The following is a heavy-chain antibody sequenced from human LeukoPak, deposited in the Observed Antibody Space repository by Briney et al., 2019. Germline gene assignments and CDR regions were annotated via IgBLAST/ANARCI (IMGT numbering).Heavy chain of an antibody. D-gene: IGHD3-22*01. J-gene: IGHJ5*02. Sequence: GASVKVSCKASGYTFTGYYMHWVRQAPGQGLEWMGWINPNSGGTNYAQKFQGRVTMTRDTSISTAYMELSRLRSDDTAVYYCARDPIDYYDSSGYWESDNWFDPWGQGTLVTVSS. CDR3: ARDPIDYYDSSGYWESDNWFDP. CDR2: INPNSGGT. V-gene: IGHV1-2*02. CDR1: GYTFTGYY.